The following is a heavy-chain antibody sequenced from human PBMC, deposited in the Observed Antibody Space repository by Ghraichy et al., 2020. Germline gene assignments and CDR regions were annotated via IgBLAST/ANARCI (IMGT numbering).Heavy chain of an antibody. V-gene: IGHV3-21*01. Sequence: GGSLRLSCAASGFTFSSYSMNWVRQAPGKGLEWVSSISSSSSYIYYADSVKGRFTISRDNAKNSLYLQMNSLRAEDTAVYYCARAKYCSSTSCYTPLFDYYYGMDVWGQGTTVTVSS. CDR2: ISSSSSYI. CDR3: ARAKYCSSTSCYTPLFDYYYGMDV. CDR1: GFTFSSYS. D-gene: IGHD2-2*02. J-gene: IGHJ6*02.